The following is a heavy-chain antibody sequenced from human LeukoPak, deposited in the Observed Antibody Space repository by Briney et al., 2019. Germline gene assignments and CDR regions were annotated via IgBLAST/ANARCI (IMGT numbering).Heavy chain of an antibody. CDR2: ISGSGGST. D-gene: IGHD3-10*01. Sequence: GGSLRLSCAASGFTFSSYGMSWVRQAPGKGLEWVSAISGSGGSTHYADSVKGRFTISRDNSKNTLYLQMNSLKAEDTAVYYCAKDGSGMGITMVRALQNWFDPWGQGTLVTVSS. CDR3: AKDGSGMGITMVRALQNWFDP. V-gene: IGHV3-23*01. CDR1: GFTFSSYG. J-gene: IGHJ5*02.